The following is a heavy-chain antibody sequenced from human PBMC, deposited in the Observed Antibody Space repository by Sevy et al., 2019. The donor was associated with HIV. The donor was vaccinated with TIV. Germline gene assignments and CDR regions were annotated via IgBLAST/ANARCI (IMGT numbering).Heavy chain of an antibody. CDR3: ARDCSSTSCLWGLDV. Sequence: GGSLRLSCAVSGFTFRSYWMSWVRHAPGKGLEWVAHIKVDGSEKYHVDSVKGRLTISRDNSKNSLFLQMNSLRVEDTAVYYCARDCSSTSCLWGLDVWGQGTAVTVSS. J-gene: IGHJ6*02. CDR1: GFTFRSYW. D-gene: IGHD2-2*01. V-gene: IGHV3-7*01. CDR2: IKVDGSEK.